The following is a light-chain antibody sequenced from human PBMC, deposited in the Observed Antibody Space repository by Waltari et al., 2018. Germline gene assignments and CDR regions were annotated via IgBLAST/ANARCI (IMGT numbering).Light chain of an antibody. CDR1: SSNIGSNY. V-gene: IGLV1-47*01. CDR2: RNN. CDR3: ATWDDRLSGPGV. Sequence: QSVLTQPPSASGTPGQRVTISCSGSSSNIGSNYGHWYQQLPGTAPKLPSYRNNQPPSGVPDRFSGSKAGTSASLAVSGLRSEDEADYYFATWDDRLSGPGVFGGGTKLTVL. J-gene: IGLJ3*02.